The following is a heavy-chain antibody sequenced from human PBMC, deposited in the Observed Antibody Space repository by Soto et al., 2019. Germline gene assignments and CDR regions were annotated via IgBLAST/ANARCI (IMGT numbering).Heavy chain of an antibody. CDR3: AADRAAESYYYGMDV. D-gene: IGHD6-25*01. Sequence: ASVKVSCKASGFTFTSSAVQWVRQARGQRLEWIGWIVVGSGNTNYAQKFQERVTITRDMSTSTAYMELSSLRSEDTAVYYCAADRAAESYYYGMDVWGQGTTVTVSS. J-gene: IGHJ6*02. V-gene: IGHV1-58*01. CDR1: GFTFTSSA. CDR2: IVVGSGNT.